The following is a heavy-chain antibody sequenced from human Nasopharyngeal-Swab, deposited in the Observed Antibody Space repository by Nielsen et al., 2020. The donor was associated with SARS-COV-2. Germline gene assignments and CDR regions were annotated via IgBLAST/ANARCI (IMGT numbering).Heavy chain of an antibody. J-gene: IGHJ4*02. CDR1: GYIFSGHY. CDR3: AREPDMVRGITLFDS. V-gene: IGHV1-2*02. D-gene: IGHD3-10*01. Sequence: ASVKVSCKASGYIFSGHYMHWVRQAPGQGLEWMGWIKPHNGATKYAEKFQGRVTMTRDTLISTAYMELSNVRSDDTAVYYCAREPDMVRGITLFDSWGQGTLVTVSS. CDR2: IKPHNGAT.